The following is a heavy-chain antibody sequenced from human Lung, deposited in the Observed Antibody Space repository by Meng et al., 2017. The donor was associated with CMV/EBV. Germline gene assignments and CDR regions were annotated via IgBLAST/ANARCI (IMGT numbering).Heavy chain of an antibody. J-gene: IGHJ4*02. CDR1: GFTVSSNY. CDR3: ARDPIEYSSSVDDY. V-gene: IGHV3-66*02. D-gene: IGHD6-6*01. Sequence: LTXAASGFTVSSNYMSWVRQAPGKGLEWVSVIYSGGSTYYADSVKGRFTISRDNSKNTLYLQMNSLRAEDTAVYYCARDPIEYSSSVDDYGGQGTLVTVSS. CDR2: IYSGGST.